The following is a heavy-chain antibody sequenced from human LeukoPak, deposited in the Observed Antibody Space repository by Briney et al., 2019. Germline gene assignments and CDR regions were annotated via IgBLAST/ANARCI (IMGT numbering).Heavy chain of an antibody. V-gene: IGHV1-8*03. CDR2: MNPNSGNT. CDR1: GYTFTSYD. Sequence: ASVKVSCKASGYTFTSYDINWVRQATGQGLEWMGWMNPNSGNTGYVQKFQGRVTITRNTSISTAYMELSSLRSEDTAVYYCARSGKIAAAGSYYYYYMDVWGKGTTVTVSS. J-gene: IGHJ6*03. CDR3: ARSGKIAAAGSYYYYYMDV. D-gene: IGHD6-13*01.